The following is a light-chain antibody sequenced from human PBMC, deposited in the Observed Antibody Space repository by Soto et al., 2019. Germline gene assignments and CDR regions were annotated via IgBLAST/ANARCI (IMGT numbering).Light chain of an antibody. J-gene: IGLJ1*01. CDR2: EVS. Sequence: QSALTQPASVSGSPGQSITISCTGTSSDIGGYEYVSWYQHHPVKAPRLMIFEVSNRPSGVSNRFSGSKSGNTASLTISGLQGEDEADYYCASYTSSRTYVFGTGTKVTVL. CDR1: SSDIGGYEY. V-gene: IGLV2-14*01. CDR3: ASYTSSRTYV.